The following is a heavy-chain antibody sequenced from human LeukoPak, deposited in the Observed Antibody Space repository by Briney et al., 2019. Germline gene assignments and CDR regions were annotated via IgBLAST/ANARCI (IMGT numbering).Heavy chain of an antibody. CDR2: IQQDGSEK. Sequence: GGSLRLSCAASGFTFSTYWMSWVRQAPGKGLEWVANIQQDGSEKYYVDSVKGRFTISSDNAKNSLYLQMNSLTAEDTAAYYCARVSHFWSGVDYWGQGTLVTVSS. V-gene: IGHV3-7*01. CDR3: ARVSHFWSGVDY. J-gene: IGHJ4*02. D-gene: IGHD3-3*02. CDR1: GFTFSTYW.